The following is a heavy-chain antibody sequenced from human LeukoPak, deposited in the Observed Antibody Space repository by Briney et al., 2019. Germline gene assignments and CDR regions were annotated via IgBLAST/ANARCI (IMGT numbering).Heavy chain of an antibody. CDR3: TGYYDSSGYYIVDY. V-gene: IGHV3-49*04. J-gene: IGHJ4*02. CDR2: IRSKAYGGTT. Sequence: PGGSLRLSCTASGFTFGDYAMSWVRQAPGKGLEGVGFIRSKAYGGTTEYAASVKGRFTIPRDDSKSIAYLQMNSLKTEDTAVYYCTGYYDSSGYYIVDYWGQGTLVTVSS. CDR1: GFTFGDYA. D-gene: IGHD3-22*01.